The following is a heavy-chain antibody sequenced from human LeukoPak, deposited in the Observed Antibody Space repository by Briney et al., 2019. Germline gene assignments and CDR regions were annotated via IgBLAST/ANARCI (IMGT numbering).Heavy chain of an antibody. CDR2: ISGSGGST. CDR3: ARDVCSSTSCYLGRFDY. D-gene: IGHD2-2*01. Sequence: GGSLRLSCAASGFTFSSYAMSWVRQAPGKGLEWVSAISGSGGSTYYADSVKGRSTISRDNSKNTLYLQMDSLRAEDTAVYYCARDVCSSTSCYLGRFDYWGQGTLVTVSS. J-gene: IGHJ4*02. V-gene: IGHV3-23*01. CDR1: GFTFSSYA.